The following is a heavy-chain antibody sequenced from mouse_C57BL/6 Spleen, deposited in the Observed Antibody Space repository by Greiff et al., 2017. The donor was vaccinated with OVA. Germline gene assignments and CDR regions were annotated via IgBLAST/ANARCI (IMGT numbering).Heavy chain of an antibody. J-gene: IGHJ2*01. D-gene: IGHD1-2*01. CDR1: GFTFSDYG. V-gene: IGHV5-17*01. Sequence: DVMLVESGGGLVKPGGSLKLSCAASGFTFSDYGMHWVRQAPEKGLEWVAYISSGSSTIYYADTVKGRFTISRDNAKNTLFMQMTSLRSEDTAMYYCARRYGVGGYFDYWGQGTTLTVSS. CDR3: ARRYGVGGYFDY. CDR2: ISSGSSTI.